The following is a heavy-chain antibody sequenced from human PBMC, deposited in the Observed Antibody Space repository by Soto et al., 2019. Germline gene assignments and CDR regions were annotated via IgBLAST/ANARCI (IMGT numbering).Heavy chain of an antibody. V-gene: IGHV1-69*01. Sequence: QVQLVQSGAEVKKPGSSVKVSCKASGGTFSSYAISWVRQAPGQGLEWMGGIIPIFGTANYAQKFQGRVTITADESTSTAYMELSSLRSEDTAVYYCARDGTTDYRSGETKYYYYGMDVWGQGTTVTVSS. CDR2: IIPIFGTA. CDR3: ARDGTTDYRSGETKYYYYGMDV. CDR1: GGTFSSYA. D-gene: IGHD3-10*01. J-gene: IGHJ6*02.